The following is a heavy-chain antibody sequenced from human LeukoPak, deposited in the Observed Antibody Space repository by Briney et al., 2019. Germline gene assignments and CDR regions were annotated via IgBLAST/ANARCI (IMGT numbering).Heavy chain of an antibody. CDR2: ISGSGVST. V-gene: IGHV3-23*01. J-gene: IGHJ4*02. D-gene: IGHD2-15*01. Sequence: PGGSLRLSCAASGFIFNNYAMGWVRQAPGKGLECVSIISGSGVSTYDADSVKGRFTISRDNSKNTVYLQMNSLRAEDTAVYYCAKICGSCQSGIFDYWGQGTLVTVSS. CDR1: GFIFNNYA. CDR3: AKICGSCQSGIFDY.